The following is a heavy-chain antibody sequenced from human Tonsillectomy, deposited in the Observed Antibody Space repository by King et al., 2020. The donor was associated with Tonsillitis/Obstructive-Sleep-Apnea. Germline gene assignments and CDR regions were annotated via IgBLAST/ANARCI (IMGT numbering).Heavy chain of an antibody. V-gene: IGHV1-69*01. CDR2: IIPILGTA. Sequence: VQLVQSGAEVKKPGSSVKVSCKASGGTFSSHAINWVRQAPGQGLQWMGGIIPILGTASYAQKFRGRVTITADESTSTAYMELSSLRSEDTAVYYCARDRGTGDXSIVVVPVAMQXXSYXMDVWGQGTTVTVXS. CDR1: GGTFSSHA. D-gene: IGHD2-2*01. J-gene: IGHJ6*02. CDR3: ARDRGTGDXSIVVVPVAMQXXSYXMDV.